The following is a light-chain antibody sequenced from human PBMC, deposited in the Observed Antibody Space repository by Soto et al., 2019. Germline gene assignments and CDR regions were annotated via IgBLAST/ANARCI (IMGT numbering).Light chain of an antibody. J-gene: IGKJ4*01. V-gene: IGKV1-5*01. Sequence: DIQMTQSPSTLSASVGDRVTITCRASQSISSWLAWYQQKPGKAPKLLICDASSLESGVPSRFSGSGSGTEFTLTISSLQPDDFASYYCQQYNSYPLTFGGGTKVEIK. CDR1: QSISSW. CDR2: DAS. CDR3: QQYNSYPLT.